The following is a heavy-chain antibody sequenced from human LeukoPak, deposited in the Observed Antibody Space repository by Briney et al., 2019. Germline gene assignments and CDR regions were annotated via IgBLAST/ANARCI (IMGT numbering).Heavy chain of an antibody. Sequence: SETLSLTCTVSGGSISSYYWSWIRQPPGKGLEWIGYIYYSGSTNYNPSLKSRVTISVDTSKNQFSLKLSSVTAADTAVYYCARGGGYKGPNWFDPWGQGTLVTVSS. CDR1: GGSISSYY. CDR3: ARGGGYKGPNWFDP. CDR2: IYYSGST. V-gene: IGHV4-59*01. D-gene: IGHD5-24*01. J-gene: IGHJ5*02.